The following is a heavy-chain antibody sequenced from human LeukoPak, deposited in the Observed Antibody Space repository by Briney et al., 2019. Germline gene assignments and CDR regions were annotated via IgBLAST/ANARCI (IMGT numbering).Heavy chain of an antibody. CDR2: IYHSGST. Sequence: SETLSLTCAVYGGSFSGYYWGWIRQPPGKGLEWIGSIYHSGSTYYNPSLKCRVTISVDTSKNQFSLKLSSVTAADTAVYYCARRPYYYDSSGYRDYWGQGTLVTVSS. D-gene: IGHD3-22*01. CDR1: GGSFSGYY. CDR3: ARRPYYYDSSGYRDY. J-gene: IGHJ4*02. V-gene: IGHV4-38-2*01.